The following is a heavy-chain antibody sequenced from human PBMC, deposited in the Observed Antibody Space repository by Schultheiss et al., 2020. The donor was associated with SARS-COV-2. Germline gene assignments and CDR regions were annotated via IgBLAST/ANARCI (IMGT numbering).Heavy chain of an antibody. Sequence: GGSLRLSCAASGFTFSDYYMSWIRQAPGKGLEWVSYISSSGSTIYYADSVKGRFTISRDNAKNSLYLQMNSLRAEDTAVYYCASCPGCGSWADYFDYWGQGTLVTVSS. V-gene: IGHV3-11*01. D-gene: IGHD1-26*01. CDR3: ASCPGCGSWADYFDY. CDR2: ISSSGSTI. J-gene: IGHJ4*02. CDR1: GFTFSDYY.